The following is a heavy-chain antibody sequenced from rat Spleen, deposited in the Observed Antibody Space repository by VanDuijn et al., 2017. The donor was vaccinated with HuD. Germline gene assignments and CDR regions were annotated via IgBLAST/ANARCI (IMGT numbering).Heavy chain of an antibody. D-gene: IGHD2-7*01. V-gene: IGHV5-7*01. CDR1: GFTFSDYN. CDR2: ISPSGGST. Sequence: EVQLVESGGGLVQPGRSLKLSCAASGFTFSDYNMAWVRQAPKKGLEWVASISPSGGSTYYRDSVKGRFTISRDNAKSTRYLQMDSLRSEDTATYYCVAHGARISRFAYWGQGTLVTVSS. CDR3: VAHGARISRFAY. J-gene: IGHJ3*01.